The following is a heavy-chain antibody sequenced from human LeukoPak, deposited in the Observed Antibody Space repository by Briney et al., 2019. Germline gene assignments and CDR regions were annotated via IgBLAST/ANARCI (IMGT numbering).Heavy chain of an antibody. CDR2: FDPEDGET. CDR1: GYTLTELS. D-gene: IGHD3-9*01. J-gene: IGHJ6*04. CDR3: ATDFYDILTGYRRMDV. Sequence: ASVKVSCKVSGYTLTELSIHWVRQVPGKGLEWMGGFDPEDGETIYAQKFQGRVTMTEDTSTDTAYMELSSLRSEDTAVYYCATDFYDILTGYRRMDVWGKGTTVTISS. V-gene: IGHV1-24*01.